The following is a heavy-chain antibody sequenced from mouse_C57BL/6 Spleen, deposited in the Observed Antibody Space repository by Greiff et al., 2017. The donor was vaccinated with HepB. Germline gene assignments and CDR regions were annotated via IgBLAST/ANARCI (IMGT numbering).Heavy chain of an antibody. J-gene: IGHJ2*01. D-gene: IGHD4-1*01. CDR3: ARCSGLGRWGVFDY. CDR2: IYPSDSET. V-gene: IGHV1-61*01. Sequence: QVQLQQSGAELVRPGSSVKLSCKASGYTFTSYWMDWVKQRPGQGLEWIGNIYPSDSETHYNQKFKDKATLTVDKSSSTAYMQLSSLTSEDSAVYYCARCSGLGRWGVFDYWGQGTTLTVSS. CDR1: GYTFTSYW.